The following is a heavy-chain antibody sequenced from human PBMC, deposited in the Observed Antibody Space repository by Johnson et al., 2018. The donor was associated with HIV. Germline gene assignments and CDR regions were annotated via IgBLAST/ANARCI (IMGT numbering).Heavy chain of an antibody. CDR3: ARKGDAFDI. V-gene: IGHV3-7*05. J-gene: IGHJ3*02. CDR2: INLDGSEK. Sequence: VQLVESGGGLVQPGGSLRLSCADSGFTFSNYWMTWVRQAPGKGLEWVANINLDGSEKYYVDSVKGRFTISRDNAKNSLHLQMNSLRADDTAVYYCARKGDAFDIWGQGTMVTVS. CDR1: GFTFSNYW.